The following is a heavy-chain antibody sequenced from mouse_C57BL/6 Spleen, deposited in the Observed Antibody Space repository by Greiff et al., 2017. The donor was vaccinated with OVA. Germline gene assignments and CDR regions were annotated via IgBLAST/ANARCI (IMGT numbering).Heavy chain of an antibody. CDR2: IDPENGDT. CDR1: GFNIKDDY. D-gene: IGHD6-1*01. J-gene: IGHJ4*01. CDR3: TTFARRAMDY. V-gene: IGHV14-4*01. Sequence: EVQLQESGAELVRPGASVKLSCTASGFNIKDDYMHWVKQRPEQGLEWIGWIDPENGDTEYASKFQGKATITADTSSNTAYLQLSSLTSEDTAVYYCTTFARRAMDYWGQGTSVTVSS.